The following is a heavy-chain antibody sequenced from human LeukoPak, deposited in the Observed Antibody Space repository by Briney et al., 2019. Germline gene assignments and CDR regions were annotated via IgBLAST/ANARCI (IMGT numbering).Heavy chain of an antibody. V-gene: IGHV3-33*08. D-gene: IGHD3-10*01. J-gene: IGHJ6*03. Sequence: GGSLRLSCAASGFTFSGYAMSWVRQAPGKGREGVAVIWYDGSNKYYADSVKGRFTISRDNSKNTLYLQMNSLRAEDTAVYYCARDGVLWFGESAWYYYMDVWGKGTTVTVSS. CDR2: IWYDGSNK. CDR1: GFTFSGYA. CDR3: ARDGVLWFGESAWYYYMDV.